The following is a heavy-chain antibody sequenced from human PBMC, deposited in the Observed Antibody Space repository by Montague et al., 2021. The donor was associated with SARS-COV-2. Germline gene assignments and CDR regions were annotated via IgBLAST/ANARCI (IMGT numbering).Heavy chain of an antibody. Sequence: SETLSLTCTVSGGSISSSSYYWGWIRQPPGKGLEWIGSIYYSGSTYYNPSLKSRVTISVDTSKSQFSLKLSSVTAADTAVYYCARAFTDWLRYYGMDVWGQGTTVTVSS. CDR3: ARAFTDWLRYYGMDV. V-gene: IGHV4-39*01. CDR2: IYYSGST. D-gene: IGHD3-9*01. J-gene: IGHJ6*02. CDR1: GGSISSSSYY.